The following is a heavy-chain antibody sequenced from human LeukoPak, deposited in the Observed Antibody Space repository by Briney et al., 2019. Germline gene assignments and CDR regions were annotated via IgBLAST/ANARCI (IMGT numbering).Heavy chain of an antibody. V-gene: IGHV4-38-2*02. J-gene: IGHJ4*02. CDR3: ARDSPYCSGGSCYYY. D-gene: IGHD2-15*01. CDR1: GYSISSGYY. CDR2: IYHSGST. Sequence: SETLSLTCTVSGYSISSGYYWGWIRQPPGKGLEWIGEIYHSGSTNYNPSLKSRVTISVDKSKNQFSLKLSSVTAADTAVYYCARDSPYCSGGSCYYYWGQGTLVTVSS.